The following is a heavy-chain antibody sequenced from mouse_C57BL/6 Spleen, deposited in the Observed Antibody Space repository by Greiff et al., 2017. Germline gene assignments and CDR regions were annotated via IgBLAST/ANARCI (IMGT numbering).Heavy chain of an antibody. CDR2: VLPSIGRT. V-gene: IGHV15-2*01. CDR3: AMKDGYYYGSSYDWYCDV. CDR1: DSAVFPIAY. J-gene: IGHJ1*03. D-gene: IGHD1-1*01. Sequence: QVQLQQSGSELRSPGSSVKLSCKDFDSAVFPIAYMSWVRQKPGHGFEWIGGVLPSIGRTIYGEKFEDKATLDADTLSNTAYLELNSLTSEDSAIYYCAMKDGYYYGSSYDWYCDVGGTGTTVTVSS.